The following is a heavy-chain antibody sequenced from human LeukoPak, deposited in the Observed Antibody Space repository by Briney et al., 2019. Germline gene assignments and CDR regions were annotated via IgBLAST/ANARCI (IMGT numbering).Heavy chain of an antibody. Sequence: GGSLRLSCAASGFTVSSNYMSWVRQAPGKGLEWVSVIYSGGSTYYADSVKGRFTISRDDSKNTLYLQMSSLRAEDTAVYYCARLTEGGSSGWYERSGSFDYWGQGTLVTVSS. CDR2: IYSGGST. J-gene: IGHJ4*02. CDR3: ARLTEGGSSGWYERSGSFDY. V-gene: IGHV3-66*04. D-gene: IGHD6-19*01. CDR1: GFTVSSNY.